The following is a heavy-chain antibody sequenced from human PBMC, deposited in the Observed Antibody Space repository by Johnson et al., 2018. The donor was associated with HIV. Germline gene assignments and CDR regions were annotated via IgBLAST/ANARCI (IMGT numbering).Heavy chain of an antibody. CDR2: ISYDGSDK. J-gene: IGHJ3*02. V-gene: IGHV3-30*04. CDR1: GFSFSRYV. Sequence: QVQLVESGGGVVQPGRSLRLSCAASGFSFSRYVMHWVRQAPGKGLEWVAVISYDGSDKDYADSVKGRFTISRDSSKNTLYLQMNSLRVEDTAVYYCVRDVGPLDIWGQGTLVTVSS. CDR3: VRDVGPLDI.